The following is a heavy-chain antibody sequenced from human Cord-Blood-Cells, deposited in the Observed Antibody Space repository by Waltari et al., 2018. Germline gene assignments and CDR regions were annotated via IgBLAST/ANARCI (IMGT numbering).Heavy chain of an antibody. V-gene: IGHV4-34*01. J-gene: IGHJ4*02. D-gene: IGHD6-19*01. CDR2: INHSGST. CDR3: ARAIDSSGWSDY. CDR1: GGSFSGYY. Sequence: QVQLQQWCAGLLKPSETLSLTCAVYGGSFSGYYWSWIRQPPGKGLEWIGEINHSGSTNYNPSLKSRVTISVDTSKNQFSLKLSSVTAADTAVYYCARAIDSSGWSDYWGQGTLVTVSS.